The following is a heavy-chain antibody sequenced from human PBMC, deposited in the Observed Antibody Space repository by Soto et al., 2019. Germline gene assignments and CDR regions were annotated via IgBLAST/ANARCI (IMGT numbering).Heavy chain of an antibody. D-gene: IGHD6-13*01. CDR2: INHSGST. Sequence: KTSETLSLTCAVYGGSFSGYYWGWIRQPPGKGLEWIGEINHSGSTNYNPSLKSRVTISVDTSKNQFSLKLSSVTAADTAVYYCAYSSSWFYYYYYGMDVWGQGTTVTVSS. J-gene: IGHJ6*02. V-gene: IGHV4-34*01. CDR3: AYSSSWFYYYYYGMDV. CDR1: GGSFSGYY.